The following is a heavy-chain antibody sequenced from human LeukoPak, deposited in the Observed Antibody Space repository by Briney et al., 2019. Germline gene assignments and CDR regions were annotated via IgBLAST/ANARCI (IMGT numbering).Heavy chain of an antibody. CDR3: ARGDGYSYGYYYHDY. D-gene: IGHD5-18*01. CDR1: GFTFSDSA. J-gene: IGHJ4*02. V-gene: IGHV3-21*01. CDR2: ISSSSSYI. Sequence: GGSLRLSCAASGFTFSDSAIHWVRQAPGKGLEWVSSISSSSSYIYYADSVKGRFTISRDNAKNSLYLQMNSLRAEDTAVYYCARGDGYSYGYYYHDYWGQGTLVTVSS.